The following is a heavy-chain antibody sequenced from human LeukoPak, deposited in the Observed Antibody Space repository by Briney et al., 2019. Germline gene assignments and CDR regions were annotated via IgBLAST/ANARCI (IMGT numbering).Heavy chain of an antibody. Sequence: GGSLRLSCAASGFTFSSYSMNWVRQAPGKGLEWVSSISSSSSYIYYADSVKGRFTISRDNSQNTLYLQMNSLRAEDTAVYYCAHTSVAVISQNYFDYWGQGTLVTVSS. J-gene: IGHJ4*02. CDR3: AHTSVAVISQNYFDY. V-gene: IGHV3-21*04. D-gene: IGHD3-22*01. CDR2: ISSSSSYI. CDR1: GFTFSSYS.